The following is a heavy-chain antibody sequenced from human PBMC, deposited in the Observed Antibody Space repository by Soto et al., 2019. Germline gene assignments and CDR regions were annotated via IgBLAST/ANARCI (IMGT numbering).Heavy chain of an antibody. CDR2: INLNDDA. Sequence: QITLKESGPTLVKPTQTLTLTCTFSGFSLNTRAVGVGWIRQAPGKALEWLALINLNDDARYSPSMKDRLTITTDTSKNHVVLTMTKIGPVDTATYYCEHRHDLGGFDIWGQGTAVAVSS. CDR3: EHRHDLGGFDI. D-gene: IGHD2-15*01. V-gene: IGHV2-5*01. J-gene: IGHJ3*02. CDR1: GFSLNTRAVG.